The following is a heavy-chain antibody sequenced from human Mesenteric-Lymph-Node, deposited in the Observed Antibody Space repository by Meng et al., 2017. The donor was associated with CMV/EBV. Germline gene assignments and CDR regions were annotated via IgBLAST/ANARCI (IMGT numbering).Heavy chain of an antibody. V-gene: IGHV3-48*04. CDR2: ISSSGTAI. D-gene: IGHD3-3*01. Sequence: GESLKISCAASGFSFSRFWMNWVRQAPGKGLQWVSYISSSGTAIYYADSVKGRFTISRDNAKSSVYLQINSLRVEDTALYYCARDHRTEHYDFWSAYYTRDVGILDYWGQGTLVTVSS. CDR1: GFSFSRFW. CDR3: ARDHRTEHYDFWSAYYTRDVGILDY. J-gene: IGHJ4*02.